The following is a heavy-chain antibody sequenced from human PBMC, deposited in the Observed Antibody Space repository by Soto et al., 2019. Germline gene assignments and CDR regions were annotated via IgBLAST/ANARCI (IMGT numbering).Heavy chain of an antibody. V-gene: IGHV1-18*01. CDR1: GYIFTSYG. CDR3: ARYNGKWLVSD. CDR2: VSTYNGNT. J-gene: IGHJ1*01. Sequence: QVQLVQSGAEVKKPGASVKVSCKASGYIFTSYGISWVRQAPGQGLEWVGRVSTYNGNTKYAQKLQGRVTMTTDTSASIASMELRSLRSDDTAVYYCARYNGKWLVSDWGQGTLVTVSS. D-gene: IGHD6-19*01.